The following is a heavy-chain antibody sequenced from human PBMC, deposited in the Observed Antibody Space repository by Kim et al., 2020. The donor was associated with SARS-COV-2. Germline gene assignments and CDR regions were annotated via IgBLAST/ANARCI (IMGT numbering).Heavy chain of an antibody. V-gene: IGHV1-69*13. J-gene: IGHJ4*02. D-gene: IGHD3-22*01. Sequence: SVKVSCKASGGTFSSYAISWVRQAPGQGLEWMGGIIPILGTANYAQKFQGRVTITADESTSTAYMELSSLRSEDTAVYYCARDSLYDSSGYPYFFDYWGQGTLVTVSS. CDR3: ARDSLYDSSGYPYFFDY. CDR2: IIPILGTA. CDR1: GGTFSSYA.